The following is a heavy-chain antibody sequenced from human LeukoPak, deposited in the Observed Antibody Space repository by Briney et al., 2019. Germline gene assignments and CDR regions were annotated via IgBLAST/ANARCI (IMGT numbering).Heavy chain of an antibody. D-gene: IGHD3-22*01. V-gene: IGHV4-59*01. J-gene: IGHJ5*02. CDR3: ARVRDYYDPGWFDP. CDR2: IYYSGST. Sequence: PSETLSLTCTVSGGSISSYYWSWIRQPPGKGLEWIGYIYYSGSTNYNPSLKSRVTISVDTSKNQFSLKLSSVTAADTAVYYCARVRDYYDPGWFDPWGQGTLVTVSS. CDR1: GGSISSYY.